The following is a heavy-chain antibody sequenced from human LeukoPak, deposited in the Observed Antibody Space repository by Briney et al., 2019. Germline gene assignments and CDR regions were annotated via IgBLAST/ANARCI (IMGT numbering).Heavy chain of an antibody. D-gene: IGHD2-15*01. Sequence: GGSLRLSCAASGFTFDDYAMHWVRQAPGKGLEWVSGISGSGGGTYYTVSVKGRFTISRDNSNNTLNLQMNSLRAEDTAVYYCAKMSGAYCSGGTCYVDFWGLGTLVTVSS. CDR1: GFTFDDYA. CDR2: ISGSGGGT. V-gene: IGHV3-23*01. CDR3: AKMSGAYCSGGTCYVDF. J-gene: IGHJ4*02.